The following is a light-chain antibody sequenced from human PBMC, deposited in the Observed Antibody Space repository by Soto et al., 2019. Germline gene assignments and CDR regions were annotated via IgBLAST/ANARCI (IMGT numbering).Light chain of an antibody. Sequence: DIPMTQSPSTLSASIGDRVTITCRASQSIGSWLAWYQQKPGKAPKLLIYDASSLESGVPPRFSGSGSGTEFTLTISSLQPDDFATYYCQPFKSYSLTFGGGTKVEI. CDR1: QSIGSW. J-gene: IGKJ4*01. CDR2: DAS. CDR3: QPFKSYSLT. V-gene: IGKV1-5*01.